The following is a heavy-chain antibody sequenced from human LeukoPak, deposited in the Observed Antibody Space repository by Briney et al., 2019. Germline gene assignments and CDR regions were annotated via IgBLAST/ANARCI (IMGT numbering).Heavy chain of an antibody. D-gene: IGHD3-22*01. Sequence: SVKVPCKASGGTFSSYAISWVRQAPGQGLEWMGGIIPIFGTANYAQKFQGRVTITTDESTSTAYMELSSLRSEDTAVYYCASDDYDSSGYYSSWGQGTLVTVSS. CDR3: ASDDYDSSGYYSS. V-gene: IGHV1-69*05. CDR1: GGTFSSYA. J-gene: IGHJ5*02. CDR2: IIPIFGTA.